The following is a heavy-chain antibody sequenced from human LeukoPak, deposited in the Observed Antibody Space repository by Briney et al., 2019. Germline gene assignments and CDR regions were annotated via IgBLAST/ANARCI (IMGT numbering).Heavy chain of an antibody. CDR3: ARHSAPAVTTHFEI. D-gene: IGHD4-17*01. CDR1: GVSITRRSYD. J-gene: IGHJ1*01. Sequence: SETLSLTCTVSGVSITRRSYDWGWIPQPPGKGLEWIGRIYYSGTTYYTPSPKRRVTIYVDTPKKPFSLRLSSVTAADTAVYYGARHSAPAVTTHFEIWGQGTLVTVSS. V-gene: IGHV4-39*01. CDR2: IYYSGTT.